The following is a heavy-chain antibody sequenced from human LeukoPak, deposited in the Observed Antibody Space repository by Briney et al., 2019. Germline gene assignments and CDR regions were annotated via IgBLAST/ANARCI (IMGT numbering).Heavy chain of an antibody. D-gene: IGHD3-10*01. Sequence: GGSLRLSCAASGFTFSSYGMHWVRQAPGKGLDWVAFIRYDGSEKYYADSVKGRITISRDNSKNTLYVQMNSLRAEDTAVYYCAKGKDYYLDYWGQGTLVTVSS. CDR2: IRYDGSEK. V-gene: IGHV3-30*02. J-gene: IGHJ4*02. CDR3: AKGKDYYLDY. CDR1: GFTFSSYG.